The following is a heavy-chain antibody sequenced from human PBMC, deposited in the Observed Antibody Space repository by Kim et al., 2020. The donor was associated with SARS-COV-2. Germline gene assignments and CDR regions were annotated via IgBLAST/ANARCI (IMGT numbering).Heavy chain of an antibody. CDR2: IYSGGST. D-gene: IGHD2-21*01. V-gene: IGHV3-66*02. CDR1: GFTVSSNY. Sequence: GGSLRLSCAASGFTVSSNYMSWVRQAPGKGLEWVSVIYSGGSTYYADSVKGRFTISRDNSKNTLYLQMNSLRAEDTAVYYCARVDWMALSYYDMDVWGQGTTVTVSS. J-gene: IGHJ6*02. CDR3: ARVDWMALSYYDMDV.